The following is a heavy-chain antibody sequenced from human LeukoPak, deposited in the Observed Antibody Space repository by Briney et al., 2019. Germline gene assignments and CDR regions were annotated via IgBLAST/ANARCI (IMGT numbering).Heavy chain of an antibody. D-gene: IGHD2-2*01. J-gene: IGHJ4*02. V-gene: IGHV3-20*04. Sequence: GGSLRLSCAASGFTFDDYGMSWVRQAPGKGLEWVSGINWNGGSTGYADSVKGRFTISRDNAKNSLYLQMNSLRAEDTAVYYCAKGVYCSSTGCYLVSAFRSWGQGTLVTVSS. CDR3: AKGVYCSSTGCYLVSAFRS. CDR1: GFTFDDYG. CDR2: INWNGGST.